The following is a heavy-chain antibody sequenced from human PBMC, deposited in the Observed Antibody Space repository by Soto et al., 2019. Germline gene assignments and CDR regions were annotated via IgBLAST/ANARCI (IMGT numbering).Heavy chain of an antibody. V-gene: IGHV4-59*01. CDR3: ARVAARPPQSPNDY. Sequence: TSETLSLTCTVSGGSITNYYWSWIRQPPGKGLEWIGYIYYTGSTNYNPSLKSRLTILVDTSKNQFSLKLSSVTAADTAVYYCARVAARPPQSPNDYWGQGTLVTVSS. D-gene: IGHD6-6*01. J-gene: IGHJ4*02. CDR1: GGSITNYY. CDR2: IYYTGST.